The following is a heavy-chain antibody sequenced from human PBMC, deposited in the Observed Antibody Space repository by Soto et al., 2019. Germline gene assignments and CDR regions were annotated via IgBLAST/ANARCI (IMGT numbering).Heavy chain of an antibody. V-gene: IGHV3-23*01. J-gene: IGHJ4*02. CDR3: ATPGLGTGRYFFHD. D-gene: IGHD2-8*02. CDR2: ISASGGST. CDR1: GFTSSSCA. Sequence: EVQLLDSGGGLVQPGGSLRLSCVASGFTSSSCAMRWVRQAPGKGLEWVSGISASGGSTYYADSVKGRFTISRDNSKNTLYLQMSSLRAEDTAVSYCATPGLGTGRYFFHDWGQGTLVTVSS.